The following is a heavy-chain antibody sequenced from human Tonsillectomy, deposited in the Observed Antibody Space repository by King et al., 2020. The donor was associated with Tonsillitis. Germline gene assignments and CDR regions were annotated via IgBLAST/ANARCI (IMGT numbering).Heavy chain of an antibody. J-gene: IGHJ4*02. D-gene: IGHD5-18*01. CDR2: IFYTGST. V-gene: IGHV4-39*07. CDR3: ARHQDTAMDVFDY. CDR1: GGSISSSSYY. Sequence: QLQESGPGLVKPSETLSLTCTVSGGSISSSSYYWGWIRQPPGQGLEWIGSIFYTGSTYYNPSLKSRVTISVDTSKNQFSLKLSSVTAADTAVYYCARHQDTAMDVFDYWGQGTLVTVSS.